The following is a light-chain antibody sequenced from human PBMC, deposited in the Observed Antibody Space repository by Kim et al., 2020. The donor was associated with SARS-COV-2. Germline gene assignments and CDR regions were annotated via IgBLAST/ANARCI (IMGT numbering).Light chain of an antibody. V-gene: IGLV3-1*01. J-gene: IGLJ2*01. CDR1: KLGEKY. Sequence: SVSPGQTATITCSRDKLGEKYSSWYQQKPGHSPVMLIYQDTKRPSGIPERFSGSNSGNTATLTISGTQAMDEAEYFCQTWDTNSAVFGGGTQLTVL. CDR2: QDT. CDR3: QTWDTNSAV.